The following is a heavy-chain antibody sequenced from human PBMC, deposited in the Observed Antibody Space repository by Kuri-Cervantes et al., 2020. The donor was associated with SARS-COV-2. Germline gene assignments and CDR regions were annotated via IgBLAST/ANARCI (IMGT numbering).Heavy chain of an antibody. V-gene: IGHV4-39*01. Sequence: ESLKISCTVSGGSISSSSYYWGWIRQPPGKGLEWIGSIYYSGSTYYNPSLKSRVTISVDTSKNQFSLKLSSVTAAGTAVYYCARRGYSSGWYLPGTDYWGQGTLVTVSS. CDR1: GGSISSSSYY. D-gene: IGHD6-19*01. CDR3: ARRGYSSGWYLPGTDY. CDR2: IYYSGST. J-gene: IGHJ4*02.